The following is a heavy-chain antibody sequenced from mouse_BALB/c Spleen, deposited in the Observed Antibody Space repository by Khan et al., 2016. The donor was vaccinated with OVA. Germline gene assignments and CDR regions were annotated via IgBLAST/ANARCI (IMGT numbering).Heavy chain of an antibody. Sequence: EVQLVESGPGLVKPSQSLSLTCTVTGYSITSDYAWNWIRQFPGNKLEWMAYITYSGSTGYNPSLKSRISITRDTSKNQFFLQLNSVTTEDTATYYCARDYGSSYLFFDHWGQGTTLIVSS. CDR1: GYSITSDYA. D-gene: IGHD1-1*01. V-gene: IGHV3-2*02. CDR2: ITYSGST. CDR3: ARDYGSSYLFFDH. J-gene: IGHJ2*01.